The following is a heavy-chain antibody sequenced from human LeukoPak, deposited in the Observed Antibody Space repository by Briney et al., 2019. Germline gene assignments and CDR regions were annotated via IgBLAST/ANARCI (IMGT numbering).Heavy chain of an antibody. CDR3: GRVGPYYDSSAHYFDY. CDR1: GGSISSGGYS. J-gene: IGHJ4*02. CDR2: IYHSGST. D-gene: IGHD3-22*01. Sequence: SETLSLTCAVSGGSISSGGYSWSWIRQPPGKGLEWIGYIYHSGSTYYDPSLKSRVTISVDRSKNQFSLKLSSVTAADTAVYYCGRVGPYYDSSAHYFDYWGQGTLVTVSS. V-gene: IGHV4-30-2*01.